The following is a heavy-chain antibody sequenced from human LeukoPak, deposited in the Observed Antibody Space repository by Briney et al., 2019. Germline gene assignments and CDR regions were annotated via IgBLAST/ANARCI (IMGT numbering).Heavy chain of an antibody. CDR2: INPNSGGT. CDR3: ARAPLLEPPTLDY. D-gene: IGHD1-14*01. Sequence: GASVKVSCKASGYTFTGYYMHWVRQAPGQGLEWMGWINPNSGGTNYAQKFQGRVTMTRDTSISTAYMELSRLRSDDSAVYYCARAPLLEPPTLDYWGQGTLVTVSS. J-gene: IGHJ4*02. V-gene: IGHV1-2*02. CDR1: GYTFTGYY.